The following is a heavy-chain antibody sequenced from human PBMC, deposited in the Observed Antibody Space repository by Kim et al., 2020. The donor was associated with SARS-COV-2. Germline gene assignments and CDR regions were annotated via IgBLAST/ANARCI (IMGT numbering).Heavy chain of an antibody. CDR2: MYYTGST. V-gene: IGHV4-39*01. D-gene: IGHD3-10*01. CDR1: GGSIISTSYY. CDR3: ARSWFGELFPDCFDP. J-gene: IGHJ5*02. Sequence: SETLSLTCTVSGGSIISTSYYWGWIRQPPGEKMEWIGSMYYTGSTYYNPSLKSRVALSVDTSRNQFSLELTSVSAADTAMYYCARSWFGELFPDCFDPWG.